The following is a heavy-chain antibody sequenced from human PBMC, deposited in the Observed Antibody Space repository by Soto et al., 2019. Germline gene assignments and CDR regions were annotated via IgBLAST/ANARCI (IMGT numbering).Heavy chain of an antibody. CDR3: ARKSPYYYGMDV. J-gene: IGHJ6*02. CDR1: GGSVASNSAA. CDR2: TYYRSKWYN. Sequence: SQTLSRTCSISGGSVASNSAAWNWIRQSPSRGLEWLGRTYYRSKWYNDYAVSVKSRITINPATSKNQFSLQLNSVPPEDTAVYYCARKSPYYYGMDVWGQGTTVTVSS. V-gene: IGHV6-1*01.